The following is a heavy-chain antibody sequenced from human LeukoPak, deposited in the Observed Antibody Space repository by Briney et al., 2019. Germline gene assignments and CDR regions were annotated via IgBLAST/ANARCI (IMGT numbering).Heavy chain of an antibody. Sequence: GASVKVSCKASGYTFTSYDINWVRQAPGQGLEWMGWMNPNSGNTGYAQKFQGRVTMTRNTSISTAYMELSSLRSEDTAVYYCARCYGSGSYYAYYYYYMDVWGKGTTVTISS. CDR2: MNPNSGNT. J-gene: IGHJ6*03. V-gene: IGHV1-8*01. D-gene: IGHD3-10*01. CDR3: ARCYGSGSYYAYYYYYMDV. CDR1: GYTFTSYD.